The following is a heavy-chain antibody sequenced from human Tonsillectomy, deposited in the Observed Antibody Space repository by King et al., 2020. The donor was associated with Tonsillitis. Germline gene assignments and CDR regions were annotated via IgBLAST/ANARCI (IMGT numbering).Heavy chain of an antibody. CDR1: GFTFSDFS. CDR3: ARSGRDALGI. V-gene: IGHV3-21*01. Sequence: VQLVESGGGLVKPGGSLRLSCAASGFTFSDFSMNWVRQAPGQGLEWVSFIIGGSSHIYYAESVKGRFTISRDNAKNSLYLQMNSLRAEDTAVYYCARSGRDALGIWGQGTMVTVTS. J-gene: IGHJ3*02. CDR2: IIGGSSHI.